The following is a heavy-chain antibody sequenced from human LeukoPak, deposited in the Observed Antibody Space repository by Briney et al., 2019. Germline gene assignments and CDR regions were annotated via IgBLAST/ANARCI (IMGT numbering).Heavy chain of an antibody. CDR3: ARGGHSRSGSQLYYYYGMDV. CDR1: GYTFTSYY. D-gene: IGHD3-10*01. CDR2: INPSGGST. V-gene: IGHV1-46*01. J-gene: IGHJ6*02. Sequence: ASVKVSCKASGYTFTSYYMHWVRQAPGQGLEWMGIINPSGGSTSYAQKFQGRVTMTRDTSTSTVYMELSSLRSEDTAVYYCARGGHSRSGSQLYYYYGMDVWGQGTTVTVSS.